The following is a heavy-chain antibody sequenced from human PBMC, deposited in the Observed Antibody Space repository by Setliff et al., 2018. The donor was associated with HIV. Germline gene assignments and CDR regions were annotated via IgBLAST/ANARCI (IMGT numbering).Heavy chain of an antibody. CDR3: ARRPPLTTGREYYFDF. J-gene: IGHJ4*02. CDR2: FYTSGST. V-gene: IGHV4-4*09. Sequence: SETVSLTCTVSGGSFTTYYWSWLRQPPGKELEWIGYFYTSGSTNYNPSLKSRVTISIDTSKNQFSLKLNAVTAADTAVYYCARRPPLTTGREYYFDFWGQGTLVTVSS. D-gene: IGHD1-1*01. CDR1: GGSFTTYY.